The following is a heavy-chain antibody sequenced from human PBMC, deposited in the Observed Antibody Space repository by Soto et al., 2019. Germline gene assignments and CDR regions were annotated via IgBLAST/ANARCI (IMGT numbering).Heavy chain of an antibody. CDR1: GFTFSSYG. CDR2: ISYDGSNK. D-gene: IGHD6-13*01. CDR3: ARLAPIAAADGMDV. J-gene: IGHJ6*02. V-gene: IGHV3-30*03. Sequence: QVQLVESGGGVVQPGRSLRLSCAASGFTFSSYGMHWVRQAPGKGLEWVAVISYDGSNKYYADSVKGRFTISRDNSKNTLYLQMNSLRAEDTAVYYCARLAPIAAADGMDVWGQGTTVTVSS.